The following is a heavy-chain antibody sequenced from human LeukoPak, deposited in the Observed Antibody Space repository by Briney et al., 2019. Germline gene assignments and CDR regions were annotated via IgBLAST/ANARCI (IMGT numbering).Heavy chain of an antibody. CDR3: ARQGSSSGWYGGRAGYFDY. J-gene: IGHJ4*02. CDR1: GYSFTSYW. Sequence: GESLKIPCKGSGYSFTSYWIGWVRQMPGKGLEWMGIIYPGDSDTRYSPSFQGQVTISADKSISTAYLQWSSLKASGTAMYYCARQGSSSGWYGGRAGYFDYWGQGILLTVSS. V-gene: IGHV5-51*01. D-gene: IGHD6-19*01. CDR2: IYPGDSDT.